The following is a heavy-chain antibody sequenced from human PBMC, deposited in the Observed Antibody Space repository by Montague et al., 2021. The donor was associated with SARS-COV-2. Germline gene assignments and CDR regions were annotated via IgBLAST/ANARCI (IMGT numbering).Heavy chain of an antibody. J-gene: IGHJ4*02. CDR2: ISYSGTT. V-gene: IGHV4-39*01. CDR3: ARHYGSSLDS. D-gene: IGHD4-17*01. CDR1: GGSISSTTYR. Sequence: SETLSLTCTVSGGSISSTTYRWGWIRQPPGKGLEWIGFISYSGTTFYNPSLKSRISMSVDTPKSQFSLNLTSMTAADTAVYYCARHYGSSLDSWGQGILVAASS.